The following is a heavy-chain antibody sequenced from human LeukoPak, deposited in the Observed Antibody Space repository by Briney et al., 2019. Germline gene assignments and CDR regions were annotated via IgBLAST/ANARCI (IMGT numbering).Heavy chain of an antibody. V-gene: IGHV3-23*01. CDR3: AKTPPPGYSSGWYFDY. CDR2: ISGSDGST. D-gene: IGHD6-19*01. Sequence: GGSLRLSCAASGFTFNYYSMNWVRQAPGKGLEWVSGISGSDGSTYYADSVKGRFTISRDNSKNTLYLQMNSLRAEDTAVYYCAKTPPPGYSSGWYFDYWGQGTLVTVSS. J-gene: IGHJ4*02. CDR1: GFTFNYYS.